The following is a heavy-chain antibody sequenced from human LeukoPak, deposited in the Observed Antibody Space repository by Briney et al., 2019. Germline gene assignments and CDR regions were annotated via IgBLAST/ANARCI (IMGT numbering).Heavy chain of an antibody. Sequence: PGGSLRLSCAASGFTFSSYGIHWVRQAPGKGLEWVAFIRYDGSNKYYADSVKGRFTISRDNSKNTLYLQMKSLRAEDTAVYYCAREAPAVAGNDAFDIWGQGTMVTVSS. CDR1: GFTFSSYG. CDR2: IRYDGSNK. J-gene: IGHJ3*02. V-gene: IGHV3-30*02. D-gene: IGHD6-19*01. CDR3: AREAPAVAGNDAFDI.